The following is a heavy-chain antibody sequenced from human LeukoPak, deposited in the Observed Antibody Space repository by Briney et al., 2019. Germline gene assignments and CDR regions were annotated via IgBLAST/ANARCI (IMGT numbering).Heavy chain of an antibody. CDR3: ARDPFPLIVVRNVSDY. V-gene: IGHV3-21*01. CDR1: GFTFSSYS. J-gene: IGHJ4*02. CDR2: ISSSSSYI. Sequence: PGGSLRLSCAASGFTFSSYSMNWVRQAPGKGLEWVSSISSSSSYIYYADSVKGRFTISRDNAKNSLYLQMNSLRAEDTAVYYCARDPFPLIVVRNVSDYWGQGTLVTVSS. D-gene: IGHD3-22*01.